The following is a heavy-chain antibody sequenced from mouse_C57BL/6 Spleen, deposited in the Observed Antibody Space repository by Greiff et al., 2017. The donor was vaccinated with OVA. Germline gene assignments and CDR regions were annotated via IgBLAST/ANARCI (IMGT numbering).Heavy chain of an antibody. CDR1: GYTFTSYW. CDR2: IYPSDSET. V-gene: IGHV1-61*01. D-gene: IGHD2-1*01. Sequence: QVQLQQPGAELVRPGSSVKLSCKASGYTFTSYWMDWVKQRPGQGLEWIGNIYPSDSETHYNQKFKDKATLTVDKSSSTAYMQLSSLTSEDSAVYYCARTDYGNLDYWGQGTTLTVSS. J-gene: IGHJ2*01. CDR3: ARTDYGNLDY.